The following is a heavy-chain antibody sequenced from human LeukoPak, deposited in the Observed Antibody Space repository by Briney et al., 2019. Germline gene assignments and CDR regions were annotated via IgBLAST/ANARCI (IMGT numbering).Heavy chain of an antibody. D-gene: IGHD2-8*01. V-gene: IGHV4-4*07. CDR2: IYTSGST. J-gene: IGHJ5*02. CDR1: GGSISSYY. CDR3: ARAYHTTREVYVDWFDP. Sequence: SEILSLTCTVSGGSISSYYWSWIRQPAGKGLEWIGRIYTSGSTNYNPSLKSRITMSVDTSKNQFSLKLSSVTAADTAVYYCARAYHTTREVYVDWFDPWGQGTLVTVSS.